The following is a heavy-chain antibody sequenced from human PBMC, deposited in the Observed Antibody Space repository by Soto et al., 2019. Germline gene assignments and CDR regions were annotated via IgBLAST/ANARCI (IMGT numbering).Heavy chain of an antibody. V-gene: IGHV4-34*01. CDR2: INHSGST. CDR3: GRWRSTHIVLMVYALPWGMDV. D-gene: IGHD2-8*01. Sequence: SETLSLTCAVYGGSFSGYYWSCIRQPPGKGLEWIGEINHSGSTNYNPSLKSRVTISVDTSKNNFSLKLSSVTAADTTVYYYGRWRSTHIVLMVYALPWGMDVWGQGTTVTVSS. CDR1: GGSFSGYY. J-gene: IGHJ6*02.